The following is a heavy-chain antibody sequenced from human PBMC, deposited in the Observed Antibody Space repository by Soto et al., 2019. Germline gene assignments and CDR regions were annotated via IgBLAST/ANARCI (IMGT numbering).Heavy chain of an antibody. CDR1: GFTFSGYW. Sequence: EVQLVESGGGFVQPGGSLRLACAASGFTFSGYWMTWVRQAPGKGLEWVDDIKKDGTEKYYVDSVKGRFTISRDNDKKSVYLQMNGLTVEDTAVYRCARGPSYSDYSNDWFFDSWGQGALVTVSS. CDR3: ARGPSYSDYSNDWFFDS. D-gene: IGHD3-9*01. J-gene: IGHJ4*02. CDR2: IKKDGTEK. V-gene: IGHV3-7*03.